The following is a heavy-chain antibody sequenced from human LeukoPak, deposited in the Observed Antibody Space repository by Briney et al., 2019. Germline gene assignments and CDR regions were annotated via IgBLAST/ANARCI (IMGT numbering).Heavy chain of an antibody. CDR2: ISDSGSSI. D-gene: IGHD2-15*01. CDR1: GFTFSSYS. CDR3: ARDVAAIAGGYMDV. V-gene: IGHV3-21*01. J-gene: IGHJ6*03. Sequence: GGSLRLSCAASGFTFSSYSMNWVRQAPGKGLEWVSSISDSGSSIFYADPVEGRFTISRDNAKNSLYLQMNSLRAEDTAVYYCARDVAAIAGGYMDVWGKGTTVTVSS.